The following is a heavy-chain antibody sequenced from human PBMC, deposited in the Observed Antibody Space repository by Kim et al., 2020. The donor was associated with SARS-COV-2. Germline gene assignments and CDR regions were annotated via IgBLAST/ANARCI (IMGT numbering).Heavy chain of an antibody. CDR2: ISYDGSNK. CDR1: GFTFSSYG. CDR3: AKDRGYCSCGSCYVLYY. J-gene: IGHJ6*01. Sequence: GGSLRLSCAASGFTFSSYGMHWVRQAPGKGLEWVAVISYDGSNKYYADSVKGRFTISRDNSKNTLYLQMNSLRAEDTAVYYCAKDRGYCSCGSCYVLYY. D-gene: IGHD2-15*01. V-gene: IGHV3-30*18.